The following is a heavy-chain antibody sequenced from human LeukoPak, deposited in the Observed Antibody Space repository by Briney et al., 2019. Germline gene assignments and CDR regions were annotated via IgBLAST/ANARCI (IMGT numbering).Heavy chain of an antibody. V-gene: IGHV4-38-2*02. J-gene: IGHJ4*02. CDR3: ARDRESSPWELLLDY. D-gene: IGHD1-26*01. Sequence: SETLSLTCAVSGYSLRSGYYWAWIRQPPGKGLEWIGSLHHTRSTYYNPSLKSRVTMSVDRSNNKFSLNLNTATASDTAVYYCARDRESSPWELLLDYWGQGIVVTVSS. CDR1: GYSLRSGYY. CDR2: LHHTRST.